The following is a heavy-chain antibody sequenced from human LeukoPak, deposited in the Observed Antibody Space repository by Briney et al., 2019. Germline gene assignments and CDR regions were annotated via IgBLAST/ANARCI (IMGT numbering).Heavy chain of an antibody. CDR1: GYTFTGYY. D-gene: IGHD3-3*01. V-gene: IGHV1-2*02. J-gene: IGHJ4*02. CDR2: INPNSGGT. CDR3: ARESFWSGYYRLYYFDY. Sequence: ASVKVSCKASGYTFTGYYMHGVRQAPGQGLEWMGWINPNSGGTNYAQKFQGRVTMTRDTSISTAYTELSRLRSDDTAVYYCARESFWSGYYRLYYFDYWGQGTLVTVSS.